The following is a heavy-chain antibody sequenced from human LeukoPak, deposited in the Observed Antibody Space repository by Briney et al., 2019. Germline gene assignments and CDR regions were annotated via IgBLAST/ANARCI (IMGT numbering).Heavy chain of an antibody. D-gene: IGHD6-13*01. CDR1: GYSFTSYW. V-gene: IGHV5-51*01. CDR2: IYPGDSDT. Sequence: GESLKISCKGSGYSFTSYWIGWVRQMPGKDLEWMGIIYPGDSDTRYSPSLQGQVTISADKSISTAYLQWSSLKASDTAMYYCARYVRDSSSWYFDYWGQGTLVTVSS. J-gene: IGHJ4*02. CDR3: ARYVRDSSSWYFDY.